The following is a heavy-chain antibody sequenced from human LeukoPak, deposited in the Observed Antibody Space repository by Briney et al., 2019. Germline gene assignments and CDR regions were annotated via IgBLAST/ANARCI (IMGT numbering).Heavy chain of an antibody. CDR1: GFTFSSYG. J-gene: IGHJ6*03. CDR3: AKQNYYYYYMNV. V-gene: IGHV3-23*01. CDR2: ISGSGGST. Sequence: GGSLRLSCAASGFTFSSYGMSCVRQAPGKGLEWVSAISGSGGSTYYADSVKGRFTISRDNSKNTLYLQMNSLRAEDTAVYYCAKQNYYYYYMNVWGKGTTVTISS.